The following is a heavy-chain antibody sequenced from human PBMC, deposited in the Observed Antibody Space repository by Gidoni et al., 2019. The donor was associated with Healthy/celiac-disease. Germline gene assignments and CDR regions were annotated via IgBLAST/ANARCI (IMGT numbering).Heavy chain of an antibody. CDR1: GYTFTGYY. D-gene: IGHD6-19*01. Sequence: QVQLVQSGAEVTKPGASVKVSCKASGYTFTGYYMHWVRQAPGQGLEWMGWINPNSGGTNYAQKFQGRVTMTRDTSISTAYMELSRLRSDDTAVYYCARVRSGGYSNGWYPYWVHWGQGTLVTVSS. J-gene: IGHJ1*01. CDR2: INPNSGGT. CDR3: ARVRSGGYSNGWYPYWVH. V-gene: IGHV1-2*02.